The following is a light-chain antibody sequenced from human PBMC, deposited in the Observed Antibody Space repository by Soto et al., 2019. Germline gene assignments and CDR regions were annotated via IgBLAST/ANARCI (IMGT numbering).Light chain of an antibody. CDR2: RTS. Sequence: EIVLTQSPGTLSLSPGERATLSCRASQSISSNLAWYQQKPGQAPRLLMFRTSSRATGFPARFSGSGSGTEFTLTISRLEPEDFAVYYCQQYGSSPRTFGQGTKVDIK. V-gene: IGKV3-20*01. J-gene: IGKJ1*01. CDR1: QSISSN. CDR3: QQYGSSPRT.